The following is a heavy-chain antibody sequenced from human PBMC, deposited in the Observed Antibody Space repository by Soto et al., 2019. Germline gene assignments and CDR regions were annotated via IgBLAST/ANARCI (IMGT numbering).Heavy chain of an antibody. D-gene: IGHD3-10*01. V-gene: IGHV2-5*02. CDR3: AHVYYGSGHYGMDV. CDR1: G. J-gene: IGHJ6*02. Sequence: GVGWIRQPPGKALEWLALIYWDDDKRYSPSLKSRLTITKDTSKNQVVLTMTNMDPVDTATYYCAHVYYGSGHYGMDVWGQGTTVTVSS. CDR2: IYWDDDK.